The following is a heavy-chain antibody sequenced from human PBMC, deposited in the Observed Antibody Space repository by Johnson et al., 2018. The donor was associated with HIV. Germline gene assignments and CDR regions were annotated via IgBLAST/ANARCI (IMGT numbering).Heavy chain of an antibody. CDR3: ASPWAPYDDILTGYYAAFDI. V-gene: IGHV3-23*04. CDR1: GFTFISYA. D-gene: IGHD3-9*01. CDR2: ISGSGGST. Sequence: VQLVESGGGLVQPGGSLRLSCAASGFTFISYAMSWVRQAPGKWLEWVSAISGSGGSTYYADSVKGRFTISRDNSKNKLYLQINSLRAVDTAVYYCASPWAPYDDILTGYYAAFDIWGQGTIVTVSS. J-gene: IGHJ3*02.